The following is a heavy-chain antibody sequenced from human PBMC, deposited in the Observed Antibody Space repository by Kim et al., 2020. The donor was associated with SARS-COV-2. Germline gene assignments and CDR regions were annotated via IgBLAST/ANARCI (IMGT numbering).Heavy chain of an antibody. Sequence: GESLKISCKGSGYSFTSYWIGWVRQMPGKGLEWMGIIYPGDSDTRYSPSFQGQVTISADKSISTAYLQWSSLKASDTAMYYCRLSSTRSSSWLSAFDIWGQGTMVTVSS. J-gene: IGHJ3*02. CDR2: IYPGDSDT. CDR1: GYSFTSYW. V-gene: IGHV5-51*01. CDR3: RLSSTRSSSWLSAFDI. D-gene: IGHD6-13*01.